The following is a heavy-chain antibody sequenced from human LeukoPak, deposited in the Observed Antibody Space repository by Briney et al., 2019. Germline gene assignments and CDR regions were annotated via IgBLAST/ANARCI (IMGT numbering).Heavy chain of an antibody. J-gene: IGHJ4*02. V-gene: IGHV3-15*01. CDR1: GFTFSNAW. D-gene: IGHD3-16*01. CDR3: TTLGAFDY. Sequence: GGSLRLSCAASGFTFSNAWMGWVRQAPGKGLEWVGRIKSKTFGGTTDYAAPVKGRFTISRDDSKNTLYLHMNTLKTEDTAIYYCTTLGAFDYWGQGTLVTVSS. CDR2: IKSKTFGGTT.